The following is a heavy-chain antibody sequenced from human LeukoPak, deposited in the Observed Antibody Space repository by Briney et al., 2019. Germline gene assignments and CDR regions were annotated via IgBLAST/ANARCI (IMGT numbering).Heavy chain of an antibody. CDR1: GGSISSYY. CDR2: IYYSGST. CDR3: ARHIPGNPYFDY. D-gene: IGHD2-21*01. Sequence: SETLSLTCTVSGGSISSYYWSWIRQPPGKGLEWIGYIYYSGSTNYNPSLKSRVTISVDTSKNQFSLKLSSVTAADTAVYYCARHIPGNPYFDYGGQGTLVTVSS. J-gene: IGHJ4*02. V-gene: IGHV4-59*01.